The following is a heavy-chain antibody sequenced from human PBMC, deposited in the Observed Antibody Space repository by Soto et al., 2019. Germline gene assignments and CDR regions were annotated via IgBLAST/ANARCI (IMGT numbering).Heavy chain of an antibody. V-gene: IGHV5-51*01. CDR3: ARHFPIVGATEIGAFDI. D-gene: IGHD1-26*01. J-gene: IGHJ3*02. CDR1: GYSFTSYW. Sequence: GESLKISCKGSGYSFTSYWIGWVRQMPGKGLEWMGIIYPGDSDTRYSPSFQGQVTISADKSISTAYLQWSSLKASDTAMYYCARHFPIVGATEIGAFDIWGQGTMVTVSS. CDR2: IYPGDSDT.